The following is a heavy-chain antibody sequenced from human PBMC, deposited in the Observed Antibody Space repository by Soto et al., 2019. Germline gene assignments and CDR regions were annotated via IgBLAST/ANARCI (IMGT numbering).Heavy chain of an antibody. Sequence: GGSLRLSCAASGFTFSSYAMSWVRQAPGKGLEWVSAISGSGGSTYYADSVKGRFTISRDNSKNTLYLQMNSLRAEDTAVYYCAKVSNARGRGQSNPPESWGQGTLVTVSS. D-gene: IGHD1-26*01. CDR3: AKVSNARGRGQSNPPES. J-gene: IGHJ4*02. V-gene: IGHV3-23*01. CDR1: GFTFSSYA. CDR2: ISGSGGST.